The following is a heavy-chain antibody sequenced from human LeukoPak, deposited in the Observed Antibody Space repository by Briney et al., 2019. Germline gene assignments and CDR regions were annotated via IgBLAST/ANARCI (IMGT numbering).Heavy chain of an antibody. D-gene: IGHD1-1*01. Sequence: SETLSLTCTVSGGSISSYYWSWIRQPPGKGLEWIGYIYYSGSTNYNPSLKSRVTISVDTSKNQFSLKLSSVTAADSAMYYCARASHWNQLHYFDYWGQGTLVTVSS. CDR2: IYYSGST. CDR1: GGSISSYY. CDR3: ARASHWNQLHYFDY. J-gene: IGHJ4*02. V-gene: IGHV4-59*01.